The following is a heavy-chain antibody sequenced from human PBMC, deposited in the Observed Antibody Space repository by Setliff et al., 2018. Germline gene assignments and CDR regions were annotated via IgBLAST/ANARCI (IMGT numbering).Heavy chain of an antibody. Sequence: PGGSLRLSCAGSGFSFSVFWMAWVRQAPGKGLEWVANIKQDGSQVYYSDSVKGRFTISRDNAKNSLYLQMSSLRGEDTAIYYCARGIVVVPAALDVWGKGTTVTVSS. D-gene: IGHD2-2*01. V-gene: IGHV3-7*01. CDR3: ARGIVVVPAALDV. CDR1: GFSFSVFW. J-gene: IGHJ6*04. CDR2: IKQDGSQV.